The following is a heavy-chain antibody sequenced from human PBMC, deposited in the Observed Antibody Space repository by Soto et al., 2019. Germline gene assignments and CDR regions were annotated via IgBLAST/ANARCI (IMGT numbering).Heavy chain of an antibody. J-gene: IGHJ6*02. CDR2: IDPSDSYT. D-gene: IGHD2-8*01. CDR1: GYSFTSYW. Sequence: PGESLKISCKGSGYSFTSYWISLVRQMPGKGLEWMGRIDPSDSYTNYSPSFQGHVTISADKSISTAYLQWSSLKASDTAMYYCARKLILYGSSIYGMDVWGQGTTVTVSS. V-gene: IGHV5-10-1*01. CDR3: ARKLILYGSSIYGMDV.